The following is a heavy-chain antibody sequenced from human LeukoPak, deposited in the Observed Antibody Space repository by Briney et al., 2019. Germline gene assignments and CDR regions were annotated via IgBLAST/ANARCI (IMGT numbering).Heavy chain of an antibody. CDR2: ISASGSTT. V-gene: IGHV3-23*01. D-gene: IGHD2-21*01. Sequence: GGSLRLSCAASGFTFNNYALSWVRQAPGKGLQWVSAISASGSTTYYADSVKGRFTISRDNSKNTLYLQMNSLRAEDTAEYYCAKGRSAYCGGDCLAAGYWGQGTLVTVSS. J-gene: IGHJ4*02. CDR3: AKGRSAYCGGDCLAAGY. CDR1: GFTFNNYA.